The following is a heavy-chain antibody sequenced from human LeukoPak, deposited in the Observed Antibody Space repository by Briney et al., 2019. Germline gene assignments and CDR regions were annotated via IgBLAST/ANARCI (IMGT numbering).Heavy chain of an antibody. CDR2: IYYGGST. CDR1: GGSISSGGYY. V-gene: IGHV4-31*03. J-gene: IGHJ4*02. D-gene: IGHD2-8*01. Sequence: SETLSLTCTVSGGSISSGGYYWSWIRQYPGKGLEWIGYIYYGGSTYYTPSLKSRVTISVDTSENQFSLNLSSVTAADTAVYYCARALLPHCTSGVCCTEVVDYWGQGTLVTVSS. CDR3: ARALLPHCTSGVCCTEVVDY.